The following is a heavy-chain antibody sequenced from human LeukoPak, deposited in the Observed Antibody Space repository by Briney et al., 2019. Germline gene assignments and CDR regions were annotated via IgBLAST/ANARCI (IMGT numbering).Heavy chain of an antibody. Sequence: GASVKVSCKASGYTFTSYGISWVRQAPGQGLEWMGWISGSNGNTNYAQKLQGRVTMTTDTSTSTAYMELRSLRSDETAVYYCAKSNGYGLVDIWGQGTMVTVSS. CDR3: AKSNGYGLVDI. CDR2: ISGSNGNT. CDR1: GYTFTSYG. V-gene: IGHV1-18*01. J-gene: IGHJ3*02. D-gene: IGHD3-10*01.